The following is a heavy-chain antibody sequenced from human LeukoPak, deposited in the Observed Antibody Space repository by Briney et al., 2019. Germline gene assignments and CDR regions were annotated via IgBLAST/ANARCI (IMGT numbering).Heavy chain of an antibody. D-gene: IGHD6-13*01. V-gene: IGHV3-74*01. J-gene: IGHJ4*02. Sequence: GGSLRLSCAASGVTLSSYAMSWARQAPGKGLEWVSRINGDGSSTGYADSVKGRLTISRDNANNMMYLQMDSLRAEDSATYYCVRGTTYSSTKADFWGQGTLVTVSS. CDR3: VRGTTYSSTKADF. CDR1: GVTLSSYA. CDR2: INGDGSST.